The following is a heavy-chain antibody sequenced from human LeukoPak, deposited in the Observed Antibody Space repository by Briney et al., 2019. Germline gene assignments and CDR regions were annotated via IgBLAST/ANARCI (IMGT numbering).Heavy chain of an antibody. Sequence: SETLSLNCTVSDGSINSNNYYWAWIRQTPGKGLDWIGRMYYSGTTSYNPSLNSRLTLSVDTSKNQFSLKLSSVTAADTAVYYCARHLDHYDTSGYYSPYVDFWGQGTLVTVSS. D-gene: IGHD3-22*01. CDR1: DGSINSNNYY. V-gene: IGHV4-39*01. CDR3: ARHLDHYDTSGYYSPYVDF. CDR2: MYYSGTT. J-gene: IGHJ4*02.